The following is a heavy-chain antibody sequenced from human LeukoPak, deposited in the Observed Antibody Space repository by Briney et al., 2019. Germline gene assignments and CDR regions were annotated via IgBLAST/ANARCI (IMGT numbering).Heavy chain of an antibody. Sequence: PSETLSLTCTVSGGSISSYYWSWIRQPPGKGLEWIGNIFHGGSTNYNPSLKSRVTISVDTSKNQFSLKLNSVTAADTAIYYCARDGAVDILTGYGAFYIWGQGTMVIVS. CDR1: GGSISSYY. CDR2: IFHGGST. V-gene: IGHV4-59*01. CDR3: ARDGAVDILTGYGAFYI. D-gene: IGHD3-9*01. J-gene: IGHJ3*02.